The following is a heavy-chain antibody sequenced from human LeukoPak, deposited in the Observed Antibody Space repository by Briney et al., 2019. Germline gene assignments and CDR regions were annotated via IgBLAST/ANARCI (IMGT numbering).Heavy chain of an antibody. D-gene: IGHD1-26*01. J-gene: IGHJ4*02. CDR1: GYTFTSYG. V-gene: IGHV1-18*01. CDR2: ISAYNGNT. CDR3: ARESKYDGATSSLGFDY. Sequence: ASVKVSCKASGYTFTSYGISWVRQAPGQGLEWMGWISAYNGNTNYAQKLQGRVTMTTDTSTSTAYMELRSLRSDDAAVYYCARESKYDGATSSLGFDYWGQGTLVTVSS.